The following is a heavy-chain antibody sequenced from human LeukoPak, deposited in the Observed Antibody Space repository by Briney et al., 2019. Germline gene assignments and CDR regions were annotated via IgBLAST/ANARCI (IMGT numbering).Heavy chain of an antibody. J-gene: IGHJ4*02. CDR3: SHEYSSSFAD. Sequence: GGSLRLSCAASGFTFSSYSMNWVRQAPGKGLEWVSSISSSSSYIYYADSVKGRFTISRDNAKNSLYLQMNSLKTEDTAVYYCSHEYSSSFADWGQGTLVTVSS. CDR1: GFTFSSYS. V-gene: IGHV3-21*03. CDR2: ISSSSSYI. D-gene: IGHD6-6*01.